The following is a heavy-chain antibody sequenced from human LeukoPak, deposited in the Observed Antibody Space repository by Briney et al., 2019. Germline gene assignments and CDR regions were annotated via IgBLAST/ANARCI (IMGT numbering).Heavy chain of an antibody. D-gene: IGHD3-22*01. V-gene: IGHV1-24*01. CDR1: GYTLTKLS. Sequence: ASVKVSCKVSGYTLTKLSMHWVRQTPGKGLEWMGGFDPEDGETIYAQKFQGRVTMTEDTSTDTAYMELSSLRSEDTAVYYCASSYFDNSLHAYDIWGQGTMVTVSS. J-gene: IGHJ3*02. CDR2: FDPEDGET. CDR3: ASSYFDNSLHAYDI.